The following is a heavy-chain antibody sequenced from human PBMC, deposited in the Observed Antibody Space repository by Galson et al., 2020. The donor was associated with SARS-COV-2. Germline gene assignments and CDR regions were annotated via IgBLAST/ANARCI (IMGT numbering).Heavy chain of an antibody. Sequence: SLKISCTASGLTFDEYAMHWVRQAPGKGPEWVTGISWTSGRIGNADTVKGRFTISRDNAKNSLYLQMNSLRAEVTALYYCAKGSITIVGVGMSGGYYGMDVWGQGTMVIVSS. CDR2: ISWTSGRI. D-gene: IGHD3-3*01. V-gene: IGHV3-9*01. CDR3: AKGSITIVGVGMSGGYYGMDV. CDR1: GLTFDEYA. J-gene: IGHJ6*02.